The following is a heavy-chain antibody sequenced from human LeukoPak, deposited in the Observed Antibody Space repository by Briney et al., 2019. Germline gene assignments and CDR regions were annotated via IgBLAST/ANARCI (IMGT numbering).Heavy chain of an antibody. D-gene: IGHD3-22*01. CDR1: GGTFSSYA. V-gene: IGHV1-69*04. CDR2: IISILGIA. Sequence: SVKVSCKASGGTFSSYAISWVRQAPRQGLEWMGRIISILGIANYAQKFQGRVTITADKSTSTAYMELSSLRSEDTAVYYCARPLDSDYYDSSGYPTAYFDYWGQGTLVTVSS. CDR3: ARPLDSDYYDSSGYPTAYFDY. J-gene: IGHJ4*02.